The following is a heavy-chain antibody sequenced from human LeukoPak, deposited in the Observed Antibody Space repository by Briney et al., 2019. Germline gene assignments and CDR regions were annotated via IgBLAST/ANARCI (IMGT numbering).Heavy chain of an antibody. CDR1: GFTFSSCE. V-gene: IGHV3-48*03. J-gene: IGHJ2*01. Sequence: PGGSLRLSCAASGFTFSSCEMNWVRQAPGRGLEWLSYISSSGSAIYYADSVKGRFTISRDNAKNSLYLQMNGLRAEDTAVYYCAGTKWELLWFDLWGRGTLVTVSS. CDR3: AGTKWELLWFDL. CDR2: ISSSGSAI. D-gene: IGHD1-26*01.